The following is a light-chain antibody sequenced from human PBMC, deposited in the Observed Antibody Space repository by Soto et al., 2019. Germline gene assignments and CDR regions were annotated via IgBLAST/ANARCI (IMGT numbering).Light chain of an antibody. CDR3: QSYDSSRRV. Sequence: QSVLTQPPSVSGAPGQRVTISCTGSSSNIGAGYDVHWYQQLPGTAPKLLIYGNNNRPSGVPDRFSGSKSGTSASLAITGLQAEDEADYHCQSYDSSRRVFGGGTKVTVL. V-gene: IGLV1-40*01. J-gene: IGLJ3*02. CDR1: SSNIGAGYD. CDR2: GNN.